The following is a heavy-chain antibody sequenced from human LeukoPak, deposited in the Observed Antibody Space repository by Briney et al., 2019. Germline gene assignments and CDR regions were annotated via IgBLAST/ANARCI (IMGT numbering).Heavy chain of an antibody. D-gene: IGHD3-22*01. V-gene: IGHV1-24*01. J-gene: IGHJ4*02. CDR3: AIIHTADSSGYYFDY. Sequence: VASVKVSCKVSGYTLTELCMHWVRQAPGKGLEWMGGFDPEDGETIYAQKFQGRVTMTEDTSTDTAYMELSSLRSEDTAVYYCAIIHTADSSGYYFDYWGQGTLVTVSS. CDR1: GYTLTELC. CDR2: FDPEDGET.